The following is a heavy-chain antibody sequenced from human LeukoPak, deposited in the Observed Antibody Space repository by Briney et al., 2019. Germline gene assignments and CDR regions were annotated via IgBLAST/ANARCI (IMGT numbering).Heavy chain of an antibody. Sequence: ASVKVSCKASGYTFTSYDINWVRQATGRGLEWMGWMNPNSGNTGYAQKFQGRVTITRNTSISTAYMELSSLRSEDTAVYYCARVNYDILTGYYWDYWGQGTLVTVSS. CDR2: MNPNSGNT. CDR1: GYTFTSYD. J-gene: IGHJ4*02. V-gene: IGHV1-8*03. CDR3: ARVNYDILTGYYWDY. D-gene: IGHD3-9*01.